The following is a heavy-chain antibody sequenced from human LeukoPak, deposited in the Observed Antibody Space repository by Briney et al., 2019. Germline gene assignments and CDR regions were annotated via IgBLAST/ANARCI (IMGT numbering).Heavy chain of an antibody. V-gene: IGHV4-31*03. D-gene: IGHD5-24*01. CDR1: GGSISSGGYY. Sequence: SETLSLTCTVSGGSISSGGYYWSWIRQHPGKGLEWIGYIYYSGSTYYNPSLKSRVTISVDTSKNQFSLKLSSVTAADTAVYYCARFRDGYNHGFDSWGQGTLVTVSS. J-gene: IGHJ4*02. CDR2: IYYSGST. CDR3: ARFRDGYNHGFDS.